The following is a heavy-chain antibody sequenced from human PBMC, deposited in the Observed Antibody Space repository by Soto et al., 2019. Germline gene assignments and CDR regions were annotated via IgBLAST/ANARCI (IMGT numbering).Heavy chain of an antibody. D-gene: IGHD3-3*01. CDR2: ISGSGGST. Sequence: SVGSLRLSCAASGFTFSSYAMSWVRQAPGKGLEWVSAISGSGGSTYYADSVKGRFTISRDNSKNTLYLQMNSLRAEDTAVYYCAKSPPEYYDFWSGYYRGYYFDYWGQGTLVTVSS. V-gene: IGHV3-23*01. J-gene: IGHJ4*02. CDR1: GFTFSSYA. CDR3: AKSPPEYYDFWSGYYRGYYFDY.